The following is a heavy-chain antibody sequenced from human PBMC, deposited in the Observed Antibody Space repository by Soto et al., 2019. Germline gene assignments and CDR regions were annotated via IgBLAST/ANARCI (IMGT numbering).Heavy chain of an antibody. Sequence: QVQLVQSGAEEKKPGASVKVSCKASGYTFTSYAMHWVRQAPGQRLEWMGWINAGNGNTKNSHKFQGRVTITRDTWARTAYLELSIMRSEDTALYYCRRGGGWYVWFDHWGQGTLVTVSS. D-gene: IGHD6-19*01. J-gene: IGHJ5*02. V-gene: IGHV1-3*05. CDR3: RRGGGWYVWFDH. CDR1: GYTFTSYA. CDR2: INAGNGNT.